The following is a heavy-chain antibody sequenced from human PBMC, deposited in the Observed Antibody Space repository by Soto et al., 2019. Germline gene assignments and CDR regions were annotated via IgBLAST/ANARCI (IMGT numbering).Heavy chain of an antibody. D-gene: IGHD3-10*01. CDR2: IVVGSGNT. CDR1: GFTFTSSA. CDR3: ARATNYYGSGSYSSGFDAFDI. J-gene: IGHJ3*02. V-gene: IGHV1-58*01. Sequence: SVKVSCKASGFTFTSSAVQWVRQARGQRLEWIGWIVVGSGNTKYAQKFQERVTIIRNTSISTAYMELSSLRSEDTAVYYCARATNYYGSGSYSSGFDAFDIWGQGTMVTVSS.